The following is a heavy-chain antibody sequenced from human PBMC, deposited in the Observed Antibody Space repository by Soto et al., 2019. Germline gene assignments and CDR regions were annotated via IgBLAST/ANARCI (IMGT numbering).Heavy chain of an antibody. CDR3: ARLDKFNGGWS. Sequence: QVQLVESGGGVVQPGRSLRLSCAASGFTFSSYAMHWVRRAPGKGLEWVAAVSHDGKSGFYADSVSGCFTVSRDNSNNLVYLQMDRLRPEDTALFYCARLDKFNGGWSWGQGTAVTVSS. J-gene: IGHJ4*02. CDR2: VSHDGKSG. D-gene: IGHD6-19*01. V-gene: IGHV3-30*14. CDR1: GFTFSSYA.